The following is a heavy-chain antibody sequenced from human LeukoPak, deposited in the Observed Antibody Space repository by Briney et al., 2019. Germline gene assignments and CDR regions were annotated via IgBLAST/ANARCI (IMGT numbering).Heavy chain of an antibody. D-gene: IGHD3-16*02. J-gene: IGHJ4*02. CDR2: INWNGGGT. V-gene: IGHV3-20*04. Sequence: GGSLRLSCAASGFTFDDFGMTWVRQAPGKGLEWVSGINWNGGGTGYADSVKGRFTISRDNAKKILYLQMNSLRVEDTAVYYCARWELSGRVMERLSWIDHRGQEALVTVSS. CDR1: GFTFDDFG. CDR3: ARWELSGRVMERLSWIDH.